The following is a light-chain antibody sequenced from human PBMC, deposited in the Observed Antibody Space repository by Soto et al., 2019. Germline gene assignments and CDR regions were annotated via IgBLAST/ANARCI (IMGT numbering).Light chain of an antibody. V-gene: IGKV3-11*01. CDR1: QTIGGL. CDR2: DTS. J-gene: IGKJ5*01. CDR3: QQRHNWPIT. Sequence: EIVLTQSPATLSLSPGERATLSCRASQTIGGLLAWYQQRPGQAPRLLIYDTSNRATGIPARFSGSGSGTDFTLTISSLEPADFGVYYCQQRHNWPITFGQGTRLEIK.